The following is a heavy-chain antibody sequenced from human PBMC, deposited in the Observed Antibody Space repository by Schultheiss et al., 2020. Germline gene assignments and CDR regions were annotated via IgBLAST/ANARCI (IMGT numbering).Heavy chain of an antibody. CDR3: AKDYSGAVAGQGYFQH. Sequence: GGSLRLSCAASGFTFSSYGMHWVRQAPGKGLEWVAVIWYDGSNKYYADSVKGRFTISRDNSKNTLYLQMNSLRAEDTAVYYCAKDYSGAVAGQGYFQHWGQGTLVTVSS. V-gene: IGHV3-33*06. J-gene: IGHJ1*01. D-gene: IGHD6-19*01. CDR1: GFTFSSYG. CDR2: IWYDGSNK.